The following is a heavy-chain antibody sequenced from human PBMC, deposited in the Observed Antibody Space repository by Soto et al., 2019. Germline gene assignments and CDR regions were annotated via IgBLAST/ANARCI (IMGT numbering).Heavy chain of an antibody. CDR1: GGSISGYY. Sequence: QVQLQEPGPGLVKVSETLSLTCIVSGGSISGYYWSWIRQPPGKGLEWIGYIYYSGSTNYNPSLKSRVTISVDTSKNQFSLRLSSVTAADTAVYYCARPTKGGAYDLWGQGTMVTVSS. J-gene: IGHJ3*01. V-gene: IGHV4-59*08. CDR2: IYYSGST. CDR3: ARPTKGGAYDL.